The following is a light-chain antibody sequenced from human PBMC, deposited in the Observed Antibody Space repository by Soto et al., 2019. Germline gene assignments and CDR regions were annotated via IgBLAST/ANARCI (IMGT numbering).Light chain of an antibody. CDR1: QSVSSSY. V-gene: IGKV3-20*01. J-gene: IGKJ1*01. CDR3: HQRQRWPRT. Sequence: EIVLTQSPGTLSLSPGERATLSCRASQSVSSSYLAWYQQKPGQAPRLLIYGASSRATGIPDRFSGSGSGTDFTLTISRLEPEDFAVYYCHQRQRWPRTFGQGTKV. CDR2: GAS.